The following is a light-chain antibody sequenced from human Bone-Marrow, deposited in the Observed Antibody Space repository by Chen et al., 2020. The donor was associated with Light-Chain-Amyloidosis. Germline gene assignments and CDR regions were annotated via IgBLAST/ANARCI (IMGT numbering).Light chain of an antibody. V-gene: IGLV2-23*03. J-gene: IGLJ2*01. CDR1: IIGTFHL. CDR2: EGS. Sequence: QSALTQPASVSGSPGRSSTISCTGTIIGTFHLVSWYQQTPGNAPKLIIYEGSRRPSEVSDRFSGSTSGNTASLTISGLQTDDEADYYCCSYGGYSTFVFGGGTKLTVL. CDR3: CSYGGYSTFV.